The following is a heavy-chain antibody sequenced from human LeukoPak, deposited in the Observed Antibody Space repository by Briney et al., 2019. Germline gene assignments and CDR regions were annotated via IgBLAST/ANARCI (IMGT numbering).Heavy chain of an antibody. D-gene: IGHD3-10*01. CDR1: GYTFTSYD. Sequence: ASVKVSCKTSGYTFTSYDISWVRQAPGQGLEWMGWINPNSGGTNYAQKFQGRVTMTRDTSISTAYMELSRLRSDDTAVYYCARSPLIISPEMDVWGKGTTVTVSS. V-gene: IGHV1-2*02. CDR2: INPNSGGT. CDR3: ARSPLIISPEMDV. J-gene: IGHJ6*04.